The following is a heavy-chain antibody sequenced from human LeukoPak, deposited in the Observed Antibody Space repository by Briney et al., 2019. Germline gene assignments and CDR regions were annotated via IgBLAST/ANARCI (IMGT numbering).Heavy chain of an antibody. CDR2: IDYTEST. V-gene: IGHV4-59*01. Sequence: PSETLSLTCTVSGGSISTYYWTWIRQPPGKGLEWIGYIDYTESTRYSPSLKSRVTVSVDTPKNQFSLKLTSLSAADTAVYFCARVGDYFFDYWGQGTLVTVS. CDR1: GGSISTYY. CDR3: ARVGDYFFDY. D-gene: IGHD2-21*02. J-gene: IGHJ4*02.